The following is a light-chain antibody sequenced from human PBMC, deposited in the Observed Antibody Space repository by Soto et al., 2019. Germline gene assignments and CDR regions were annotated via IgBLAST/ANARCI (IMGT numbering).Light chain of an antibody. CDR3: MQALQTPPYT. Sequence: DIVMTQSPLSLPVTPGEPASISCRSSQSLLHSNGYNFLDWYLQKPGQSPQLLIHLGSNRASGVPESFSGSGSGTDFTLRISRVEADDVGVYYCMQALQTPPYTFGQGTKVEIK. V-gene: IGKV2-28*01. J-gene: IGKJ2*01. CDR1: QSLLHSNGYNF. CDR2: LGS.